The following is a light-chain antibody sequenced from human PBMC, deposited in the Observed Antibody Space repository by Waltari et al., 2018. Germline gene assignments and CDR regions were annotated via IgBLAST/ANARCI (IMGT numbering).Light chain of an antibody. V-gene: IGKV3-11*01. CDR1: QSVSSY. CDR3: QQRGDWPLT. CDR2: DAS. Sequence: EIVLTHTPATLSLSPGERATPPCRASQSVSSYLAWYQQKPGQAPRLLIYDASNRAPGIPARFSGSGSGTDFTLTISSLEPEDFAVYYCQQRGDWPLTFGGGTKVEIK. J-gene: IGKJ4*01.